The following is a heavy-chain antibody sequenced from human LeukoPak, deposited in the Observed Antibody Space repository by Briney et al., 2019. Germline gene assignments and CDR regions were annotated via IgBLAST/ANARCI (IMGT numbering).Heavy chain of an antibody. CDR3: ARISDHYDSSGYSVFDY. Sequence: SGPTLVNPTQTLTLTCTFSGFSLRSSGMCVSWIRQPPGKALEWLARIDWDDDKYYSTSLKTRLTISKDTSKNQAVLTMINMDPMDTATYYCARISDHYDSSGYSVFDYWGQGILVTVSS. J-gene: IGHJ4*02. V-gene: IGHV2-70*11. D-gene: IGHD3-22*01. CDR2: IDWDDDK. CDR1: GFSLRSSGMC.